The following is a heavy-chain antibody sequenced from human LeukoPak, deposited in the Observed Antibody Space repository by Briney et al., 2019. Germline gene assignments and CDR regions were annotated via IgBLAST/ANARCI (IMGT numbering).Heavy chain of an antibody. CDR3: ARLSRSTSYVMDV. V-gene: IGHV4-31*03. D-gene: IGHD2/OR15-2a*01. Sequence: SETLSLTCTVSGGSISSGGYYWSWIRQHPGKGLEWIGYIYYSGSTYYNPSLKSRVTISVDTSKNQFSLKLSSVTAADTAVYYCARLSRSTSYVMDVWGQGTTVTVSS. J-gene: IGHJ6*02. CDR1: GGSISSGGYY. CDR2: IYYSGST.